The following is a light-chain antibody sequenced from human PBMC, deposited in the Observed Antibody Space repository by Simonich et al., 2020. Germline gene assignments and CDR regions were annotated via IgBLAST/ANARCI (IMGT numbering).Light chain of an antibody. V-gene: IGKV3-15*01. CDR2: GAS. J-gene: IGKJ4*01. CDR3: QQYNNWPPLT. CDR1: QSVSSN. Sequence: EIVMTQSPATRSVSPGERATLSCRASQSVSSNLAWYQQKPGQAPRLLIYGASTRATGIPARFSGSGSGPEFTLTISSLQSEDFAVYYCQQYNNWPPLTFGGGTKVEIK.